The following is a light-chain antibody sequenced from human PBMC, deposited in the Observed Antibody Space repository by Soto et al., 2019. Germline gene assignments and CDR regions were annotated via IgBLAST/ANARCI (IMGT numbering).Light chain of an antibody. J-gene: IGKJ3*01. V-gene: IGKV1-27*01. Sequence: DIQMTQSPSSLSASVGDRVTITCRASQGISNYLAWYQQKPGKAPQLLIYAASTLQSGVQSRFSGSGSGTDFTLTISSLQPEDVATYYCQRHNSAPPVSFGPGTKVDLK. CDR3: QRHNSAPPVS. CDR2: AAS. CDR1: QGISNY.